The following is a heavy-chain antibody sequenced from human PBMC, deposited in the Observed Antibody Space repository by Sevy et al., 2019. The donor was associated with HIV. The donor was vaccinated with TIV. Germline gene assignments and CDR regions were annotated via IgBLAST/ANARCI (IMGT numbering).Heavy chain of an antibody. CDR3: AKDIRLGGLDY. J-gene: IGHJ4*02. CDR1: GFTFDDYA. D-gene: IGHD3-16*01. V-gene: IGHV3-9*01. CDR2: ISWNGGSI. Sequence: GGSLRLSCAASGFTFDDYAMHWVRQAPGKGLEWVSGISWNGGSIGYADSVKGRFTISRDKAKNSLYLQMNSLRAEDTALYYCAKDIRLGGLDYWGQGTLVTVSS.